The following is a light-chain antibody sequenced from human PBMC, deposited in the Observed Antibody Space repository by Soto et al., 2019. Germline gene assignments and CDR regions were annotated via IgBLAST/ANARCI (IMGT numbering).Light chain of an antibody. V-gene: IGKV2-30*01. CDR1: QSPVYSDGNTH. CDR2: RVS. J-gene: IGKJ1*01. CDR3: MQGTHWQRT. Sequence: DVVMTQSTLSLPVTLGQPASISCRSSQSPVYSDGNTHLSWFHHRPGQSPRRLIYRVSSRDSGVPDRLSGSESGTDFTLEISRVEAEDVGVYYCMQGTHWQRTCGQGTKVEIK.